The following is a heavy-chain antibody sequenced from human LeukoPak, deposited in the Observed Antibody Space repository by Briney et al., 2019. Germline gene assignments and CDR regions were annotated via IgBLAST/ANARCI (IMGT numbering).Heavy chain of an antibody. CDR1: GFTFSSYA. D-gene: IGHD1-7*01. Sequence: GRSLRLSCAASGFTFSSYAMHWVRQAPGKGLEWVAVISYDGSNKYYADSVKGRFTISRDNSKNTLYLQMNSLRAEDTAVYYCARDRGTGTTPGMDVWGKGTGVTVSS. CDR3: ARDRGTGTTPGMDV. J-gene: IGHJ6*04. V-gene: IGHV3-30*04. CDR2: ISYDGSNK.